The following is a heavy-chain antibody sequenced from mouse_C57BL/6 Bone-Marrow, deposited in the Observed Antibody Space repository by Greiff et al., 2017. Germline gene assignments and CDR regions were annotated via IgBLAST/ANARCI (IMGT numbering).Heavy chain of an antibody. CDR3: AREGLRNLYAMDY. CDR1: GYTFTSYW. V-gene: IGHV1-69*01. D-gene: IGHD2-4*01. J-gene: IGHJ4*01. Sequence: VKLQQSGAELVMPGASVKLSCKASGYTFTSYWMHWVKQRPGQGLEWIGEIDPSDSYTNYNQKFKGKSTLTVDKSSSTAYMQLSSLTSEDSAVYYCAREGLRNLYAMDYWGQGTSVTVSS. CDR2: IDPSDSYT.